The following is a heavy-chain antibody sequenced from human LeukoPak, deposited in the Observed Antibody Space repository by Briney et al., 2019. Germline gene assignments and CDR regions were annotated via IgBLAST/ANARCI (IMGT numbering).Heavy chain of an antibody. CDR1: GGSFSGYY. CDR3: AGGTHRGWFDP. Sequence: SETLSLTCAVYGGSFSGYYWSWIRQPPGKGLEWIGEINHSGSTNYNPSLKSRVTISVDTSKNQFSLKLSSVTAADTAVYYCAGGTHRGWFDPWGEGTLVTVSS. CDR2: INHSGST. J-gene: IGHJ5*02. V-gene: IGHV4-34*01.